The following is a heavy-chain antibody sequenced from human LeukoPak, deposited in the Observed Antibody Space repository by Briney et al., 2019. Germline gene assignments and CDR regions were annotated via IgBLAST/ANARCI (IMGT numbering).Heavy chain of an antibody. CDR3: ARSIVGVRKRNDY. V-gene: IGHV1-8*02. D-gene: IGHD1-26*01. CDR1: GYTFSGYY. J-gene: IGHJ4*02. Sequence: ASVKVSCKASGYTFSGYYMHWVRQAPGQGLEWMGWINPNSGHTGYAQKFQGRVTMTRTTSISTAYMELTSLTSEDSAVYYCARSIVGVRKRNDYWGQGTLVTVSS. CDR2: INPNSGHT.